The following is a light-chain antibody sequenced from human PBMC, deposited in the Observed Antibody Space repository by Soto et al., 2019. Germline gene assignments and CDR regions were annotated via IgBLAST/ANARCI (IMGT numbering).Light chain of an antibody. CDR3: MQGLQTPPT. CDR2: LGS. CDR1: HRLLHSNGYNF. Sequence: DIVTTQSALSLAGTGGDRASISCRSSHRLLHSNGYNFLDWYLQKPGQSRQLLIYLGSSRSSGVPDRFSGSGSGTDFTLKIDRVEAEDVGTYYCMQGLQTPPTFGQGTRLDIK. J-gene: IGKJ5*01. V-gene: IGKV2-28*01.